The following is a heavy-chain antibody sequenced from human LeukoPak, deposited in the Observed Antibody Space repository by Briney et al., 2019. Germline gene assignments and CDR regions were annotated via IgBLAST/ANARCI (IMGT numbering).Heavy chain of an antibody. D-gene: IGHD2-2*01. V-gene: IGHV1-8*03. Sequence: GASVKVSCKASGYTLTSYDINWVRQATGQGLEWMRWMNPNSGNTGYAQKFQGRVTITRNTSISTAYMELSSLRSEDTAVYYCARAHCSSTSCYEEHFDYWGQGTLVTVSS. J-gene: IGHJ4*02. CDR3: ARAHCSSTSCYEEHFDY. CDR2: MNPNSGNT. CDR1: GYTLTSYD.